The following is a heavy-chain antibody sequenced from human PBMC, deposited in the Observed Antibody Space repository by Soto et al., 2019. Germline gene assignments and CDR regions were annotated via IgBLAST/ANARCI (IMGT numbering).Heavy chain of an antibody. CDR2: IYFSGST. V-gene: IGHV4-59*12. J-gene: IGHJ4*02. D-gene: IGHD4-17*01. CDR1: GGSITSYY. CDR3: GRAYGGNVFDY. Sequence: PSETLSLNCTVSGGSITSYYWSWIRQPPGKGLEWIGYIYFSGSTNYNPSLKSRVTISVDTSKNQFSLKLSSVTAADTAVYYCGRAYGGNVFDYWGQGTLVTVSS.